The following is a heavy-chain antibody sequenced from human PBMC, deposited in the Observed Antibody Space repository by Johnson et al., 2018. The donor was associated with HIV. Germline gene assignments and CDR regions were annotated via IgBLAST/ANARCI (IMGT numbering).Heavy chain of an antibody. CDR3: ARVPTSSGYHDAFDI. D-gene: IGHD3-22*01. CDR1: GFTFSSYG. CDR2: ISYDGSNK. V-gene: IGHV3-30*19. Sequence: VQLVESGGGVVQPGRSLRLSCAASGFTFSSYGMHWVRQAPGKGLEWVAVISYDGSNKYYADSVKGRFTISRDNSKYTLYLQMNSLGAEDTAVYYCARVPTSSGYHDAFDIWGQGTMVTVSS. J-gene: IGHJ3*02.